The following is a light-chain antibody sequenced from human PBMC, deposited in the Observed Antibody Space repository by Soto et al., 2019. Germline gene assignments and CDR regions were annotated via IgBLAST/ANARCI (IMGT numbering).Light chain of an antibody. V-gene: IGKV1-5*01. CDR1: QSISTW. J-gene: IGKJ2*01. Sequence: DIQMTQSPSTLSASVGDRVTITCRASQSISTWLVWYQQKPGKAPKVLIYDASTLQSGVPSRFSGHVSGTDLTLTISSLQPDDSAIYYCQQYKTYTTFGQGTKREIK. CDR2: DAS. CDR3: QQYKTYTT.